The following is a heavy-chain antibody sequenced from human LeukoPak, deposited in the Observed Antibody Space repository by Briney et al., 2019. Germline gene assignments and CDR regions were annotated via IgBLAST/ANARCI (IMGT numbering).Heavy chain of an antibody. V-gene: IGHV3-21*01. Sequence: GGSLRLSCAASGFTFSSYSMNWVRQAPGKGLEWVSSISSSSSYIYCADSVKGRFTISRDNAKNSLYLQMNSLRAEDTAVYYCASEMATKYYYYYMDVWGKGTTVTVSS. CDR2: ISSSSSYI. J-gene: IGHJ6*03. D-gene: IGHD5-24*01. CDR1: GFTFSSYS. CDR3: ASEMATKYYYYYMDV.